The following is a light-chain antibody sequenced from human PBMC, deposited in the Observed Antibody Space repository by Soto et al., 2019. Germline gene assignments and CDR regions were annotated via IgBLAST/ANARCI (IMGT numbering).Light chain of an antibody. J-gene: IGKJ1*01. CDR1: QSIASY. CDR2: AS. CDR3: QQSYSTPRT. Sequence: DIQMTQSPSSLSASIGYRVTITCRPSQSIASYLNWYQQKPGRAPKLLIYASSLQSGVTSRFSGSGSGTDFTLTISSLQPEDFATYYCQQSYSTPRTFGQGPKWIS. V-gene: IGKV1-39*01.